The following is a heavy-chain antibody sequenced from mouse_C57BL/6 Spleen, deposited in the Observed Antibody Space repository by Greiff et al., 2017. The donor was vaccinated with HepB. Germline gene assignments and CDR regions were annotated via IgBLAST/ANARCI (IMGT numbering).Heavy chain of an antibody. CDR1: GYSITSGYD. V-gene: IGHV3-1*01. D-gene: IGHD2-5*01. J-gene: IGHJ3*01. Sequence: DVQLQESGPGMVKPSQSLSLTCTVTGYSITSGYDWHWIRHFPGNKLEWMGYISYSGSTNYNPSLKSRISITHDTSKNHFFLKLNSVTTEDTATYYCARGSNSWFAYWGQGTLVTVSA. CDR3: ARGSNSWFAY. CDR2: ISYSGST.